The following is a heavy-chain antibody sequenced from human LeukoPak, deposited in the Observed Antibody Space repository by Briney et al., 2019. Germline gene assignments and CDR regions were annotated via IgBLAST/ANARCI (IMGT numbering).Heavy chain of an antibody. D-gene: IGHD1-26*01. J-gene: IGHJ5*02. CDR3: AGDLAGIVGATAWFDP. V-gene: IGHV1-18*01. CDR1: AYTFANYA. CDR2: ISVSNGNT. Sequence: HVASVKVSCTASAYTFANYAISWLRQAPGQGLEWMGWISVSNGNTNYAQKLQGRVTMTTETSTKTVYMELRSLRFDDTAMYYCAGDLAGIVGATAWFDPWGRGTLVTVSS.